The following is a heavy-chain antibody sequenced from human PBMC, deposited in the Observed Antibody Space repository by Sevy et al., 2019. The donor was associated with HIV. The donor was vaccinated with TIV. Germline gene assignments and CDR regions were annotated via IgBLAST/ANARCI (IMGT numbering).Heavy chain of an antibody. D-gene: IGHD3-10*01. V-gene: IGHV4-59*01. Sequence: SETLSLTCTVSGGSMSSYFWSWIRQPPGKGLEWIGYIYYTGTTNYNPSLKSRLTMSLDTSKNRFSLKLIAVTAADTAVYYCARDSVLSPRVFDSWGQETLVTVSS. J-gene: IGHJ4*02. CDR1: GGSMSSYF. CDR2: IYYTGTT. CDR3: ARDSVLSPRVFDS.